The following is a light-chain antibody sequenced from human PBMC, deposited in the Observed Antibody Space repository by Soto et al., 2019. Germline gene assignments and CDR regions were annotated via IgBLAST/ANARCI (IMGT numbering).Light chain of an antibody. CDR2: AAS. J-gene: IGKJ4*01. CDR1: QSISSY. CDR3: QQSYSTPLT. V-gene: IGKV1-39*01. Sequence: DIQMTQSPSTLSGSVGDRVTITCRASQSISSYLNWYQQKPGKAPKLLIYAASSLKSGVPSRFSGSGSGTDLTLTISNLQPEDFATYYCQQSYSTPLTFGGGTKVDIK.